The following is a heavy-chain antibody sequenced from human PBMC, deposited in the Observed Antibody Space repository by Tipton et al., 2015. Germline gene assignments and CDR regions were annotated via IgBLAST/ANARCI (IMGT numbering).Heavy chain of an antibody. CDR3: ASALTAYYYDSGGSTYYFDS. V-gene: IGHV3-74*01. D-gene: IGHD3-22*01. CDR1: GFTFSSDW. J-gene: IGHJ4*02. Sequence: SLRLSCAASGFTFSSDWMHWVRQAPGKGLVWVSRITSDGSSTSYADSVKGRFTISRDNAKTTLYLQMNGLRAEDTAVYFCASALTAYYYDSGGSTYYFDSWGQGTLVTVSS. CDR2: ITSDGSST.